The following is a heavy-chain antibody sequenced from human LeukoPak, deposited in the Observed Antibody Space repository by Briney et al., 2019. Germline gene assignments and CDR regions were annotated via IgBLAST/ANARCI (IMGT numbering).Heavy chain of an antibody. Sequence: PSETLSLTCTVSDGSISSYFWTWIRQPPGKGLEWIGYIYYSGSTNYNPSLKSRVTISVDTSKNQFSLKLNSVTAADTAVYYCARHFYYGWGSPFDSWGQGSLVTVSS. CDR3: ARHFYYGWGSPFDS. D-gene: IGHD3-10*01. CDR1: DGSISSYF. J-gene: IGHJ4*02. CDR2: IYYSGST. V-gene: IGHV4-59*08.